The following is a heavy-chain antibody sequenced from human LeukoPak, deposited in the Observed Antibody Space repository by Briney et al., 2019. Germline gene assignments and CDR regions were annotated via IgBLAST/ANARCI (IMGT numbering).Heavy chain of an antibody. CDR1: GGSLSSYY. J-gene: IGHJ4*02. V-gene: IGHV4-59*08. CDR2: IYSSGSI. Sequence: EASETLSLTCTVFGGSLSSYYWVWVRQPPGKGLEWIGLIYSSGSIKYNPSLKSRLTISLDTSNNQISLKLTSVTAADTAIYYCARQFYFWGQGTLVTVSS. D-gene: IGHD2/OR15-2a*01. CDR3: ARQFYF.